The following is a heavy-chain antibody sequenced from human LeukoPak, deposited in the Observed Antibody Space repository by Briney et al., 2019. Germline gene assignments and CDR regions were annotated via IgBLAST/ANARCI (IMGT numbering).Heavy chain of an antibody. CDR1: GGSFSGYY. V-gene: IGHV4-34*01. J-gene: IGHJ4*02. CDR3: ARDVGTVTFDY. D-gene: IGHD4-17*01. CDR2: INHRGST. Sequence: SETLSLTCAVYGGSFSGYYWSWIRQPPGKGLEWIGEINHRGSTNYNPSLKSRVTISVDTSKNQFSLKLSSVTAADTAVYYCARDVGTVTFDYWGQGTLVTVSS.